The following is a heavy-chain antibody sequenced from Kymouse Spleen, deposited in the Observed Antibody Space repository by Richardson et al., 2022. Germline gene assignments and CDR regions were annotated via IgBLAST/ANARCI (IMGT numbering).Heavy chain of an antibody. Sequence: EVQLVESGGGLVQPGRSLRLSCAASGFTFDDYAMHWVRQAPGKGLEWVSGISWNSGSIGYADSVKGRFTISRDNAKNSLYLQMNSLRAEDTALYYCAKARYWVFDYWGQGTLVTVSS. CDR3: AKARYWVFDY. V-gene: IGHV3-9*01. J-gene: IGHJ4*02. CDR1: GFTFDDYA. D-gene: IGHD1-26*01,IGHD2-15*01,IGHD7-27*02. CDR2: ISWNSGSI.